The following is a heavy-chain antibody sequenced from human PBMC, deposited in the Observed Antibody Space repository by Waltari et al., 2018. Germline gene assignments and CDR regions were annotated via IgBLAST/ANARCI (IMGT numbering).Heavy chain of an antibody. CDR3: ARGGGGYDKYYFDL. V-gene: IGHV4-30-4*01. D-gene: IGHD5-12*01. CDR1: GGSLSSPSY. CDR2: VYQSGST. Sequence: QVPLQESGPGPVKPSQTLTLTCNVSGGSLSSPSYWSWIRQSPGKGLEWIGYVYQSGSTLYNPTLNNRVTMSVDRSKNQFSLRLTSLTAADTAVYFCARGGGGYDKYYFDLWGQGTLVTVSS. J-gene: IGHJ4*02.